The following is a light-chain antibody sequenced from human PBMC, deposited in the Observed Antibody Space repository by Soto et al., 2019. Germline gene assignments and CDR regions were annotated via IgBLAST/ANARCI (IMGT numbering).Light chain of an antibody. CDR2: GAS. V-gene: IGKV3-20*01. J-gene: IGKJ1*01. Sequence: EIVLTQSPVTLSLSQGERATLSCRASQSVSSSYLAWYQQKPGQAPRLLIYGASSRATGIPDRFSGSGSGTDFTLTISRLEPEDFAVYYCQQYGSSPSGTFGQGTKVDIK. CDR3: QQYGSSPSGT. CDR1: QSVSSSY.